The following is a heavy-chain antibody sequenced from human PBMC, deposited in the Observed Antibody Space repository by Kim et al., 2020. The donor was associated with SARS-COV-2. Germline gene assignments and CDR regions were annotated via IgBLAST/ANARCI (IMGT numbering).Heavy chain of an antibody. D-gene: IGHD3-22*01. J-gene: IGHJ3*02. CDR1: GFNFGDYP. CDR2: IRRRAFGGTT. Sequence: GGSLRLSCTASGFNFGDYPMSWFRQAPGKGLEWVAFIRRRAFGGTTRYAASVRGRFTSSRDDSNNVAYLQMTSLKTEDTAVYYCARDFDPTTIVPQGAFDIWGQGTMVAVSS. CDR3: ARDFDPTTIVPQGAFDI. V-gene: IGHV3-49*03.